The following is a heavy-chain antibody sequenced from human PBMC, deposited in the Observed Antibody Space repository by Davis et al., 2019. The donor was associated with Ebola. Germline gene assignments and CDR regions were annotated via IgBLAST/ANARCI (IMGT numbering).Heavy chain of an antibody. V-gene: IGHV1-2*02. J-gene: IGHJ2*01. CDR3: ARKGWIQLWLRDGWYVDL. D-gene: IGHD5-18*01. Sequence: ASVKVSCKASGYTFTVYYMHWVRQAPGQGLEWMGWINPNSGGTNYAQKFQGRVTMTRDTSISTAYMELSRLRSDDTAVYYCARKGWIQLWLRDGWYVDLWGRGTLVTVSS. CDR1: GYTFTVYY. CDR2: INPNSGGT.